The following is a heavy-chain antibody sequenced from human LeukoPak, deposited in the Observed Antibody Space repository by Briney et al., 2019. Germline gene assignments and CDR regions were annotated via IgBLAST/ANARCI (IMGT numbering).Heavy chain of an antibody. CDR2: IRYDGSNK. Sequence: GGSLRLSCAASGFTFSSYGMHWVRQAPGKGLEWVAFIRYDGSNKYYADSVKGRFTISRDNSKNTLYLQMNSLRAEDTAVYYCALGGLYYGSSGPGYWGQGTLVTVSS. CDR3: ALGGLYYGSSGPGY. J-gene: IGHJ4*02. CDR1: GFTFSSYG. V-gene: IGHV3-30*02. D-gene: IGHD3-22*01.